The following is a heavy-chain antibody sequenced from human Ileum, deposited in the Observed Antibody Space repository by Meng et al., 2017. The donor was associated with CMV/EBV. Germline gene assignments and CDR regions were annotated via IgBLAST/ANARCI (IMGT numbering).Heavy chain of an antibody. CDR3: ARDKKYYYDSSGPSFDP. J-gene: IGHJ5*02. Sequence: SGPELVKPCDTLSLTRHVSGGSISSSSYYWGWIRQPSGKGLEWIGSIYYSGSTYYNPSLKSRVTISVDTSKNQFSLKLSSVTAADTAVYYCARDKKYYYDSSGPSFDPWGQGTLVTVSS. D-gene: IGHD3-22*01. CDR2: IYYSGST. V-gene: IGHV4-39*07. CDR1: GGSISSSSYY.